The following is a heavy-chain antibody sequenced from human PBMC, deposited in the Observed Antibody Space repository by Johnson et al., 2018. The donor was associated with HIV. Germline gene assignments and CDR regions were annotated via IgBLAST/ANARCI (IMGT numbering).Heavy chain of an antibody. CDR2: ISYDGSNK. J-gene: IGHJ3*02. Sequence: QVQLVESGGGVVQPGRSLRLSCVASGFTFRNYSKHWVRQAPGNGLEWVAVISYDGSNKYYADSVQGRFTISRDNSKDTLSLQMNSLRPEDTAVYYCAKDHLIRAIDIWGQGTMVTVSS. CDR1: GFTFRNYS. CDR3: AKDHLIRAIDI. D-gene: IGHD2-8*01. V-gene: IGHV3-30*18.